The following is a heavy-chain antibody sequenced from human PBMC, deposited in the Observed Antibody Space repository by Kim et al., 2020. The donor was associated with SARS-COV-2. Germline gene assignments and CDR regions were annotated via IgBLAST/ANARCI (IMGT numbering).Heavy chain of an antibody. CDR2: INHSGST. CDR3: ARGGVVSSNWLGYAYYYGLDV. Sequence: SETLSLTCAVYGGSFSDYYWSWIRQPPGKGLEWIGEINHSGSTNYNPSLKSRITISVDTSKNQLSLKLNSVTAADTGMYYCARGGVVSSNWLGYAYYYGLDVWGQGTTVTVSS. V-gene: IGHV4-34*01. D-gene: IGHD6-13*01. CDR1: GGSFSDYY. J-gene: IGHJ6*02.